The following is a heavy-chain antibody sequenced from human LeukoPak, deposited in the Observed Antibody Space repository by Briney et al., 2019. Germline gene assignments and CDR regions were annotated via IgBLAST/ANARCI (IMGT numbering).Heavy chain of an antibody. CDR1: GFTFDDYA. CDR3: AKARDGTGLDYFDY. V-gene: IGHV3-9*03. J-gene: IGHJ4*02. Sequence: GGSLRLSCAASGFTFDDYAMHWVRQAPGKGLEWVSGISWNSGSIGYADSVKGRFTISRDNAKNSLYLQMNSLRAEDMALYYCAKARDGTGLDYFDYWGQGTLVTVSS. D-gene: IGHD3-10*01. CDR2: ISWNSGSI.